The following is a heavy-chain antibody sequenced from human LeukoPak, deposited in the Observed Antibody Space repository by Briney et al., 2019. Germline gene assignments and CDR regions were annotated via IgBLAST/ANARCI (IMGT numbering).Heavy chain of an antibody. J-gene: IGHJ6*04. V-gene: IGHV4-34*01. CDR2: MDHSGST. CDR3: ARGQGDAWSGYVLNV. Sequence: SGTLSVTCAVYGGAFSGNYWSWIRQPPGKGLEWIGEMDHSGSTNYNPSLKSRVTISVDTSKNHFSLKLSSVTAADTAVYYCARGQGDAWSGYVLNVWGEGTTVTVSS. D-gene: IGHD3-3*01. CDR1: GGAFSGNY.